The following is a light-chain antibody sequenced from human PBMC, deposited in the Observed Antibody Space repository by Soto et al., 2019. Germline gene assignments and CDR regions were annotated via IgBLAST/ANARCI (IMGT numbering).Light chain of an antibody. CDR3: ASWDDSPNGLYV. V-gene: IGLV1-44*01. CDR1: TSNIETNM. J-gene: IGLJ1*01. CDR2: SNN. Sequence: QSVLTQPPSASGTPGQRVTISCSGSTSNIETNMVNWYQQLPGTAPKLLIYSNNQRPSGVPDRFSGSKSGTSASLAISGLQSEDEGDYYCASWDDSPNGLYVFGTGTKVTVL.